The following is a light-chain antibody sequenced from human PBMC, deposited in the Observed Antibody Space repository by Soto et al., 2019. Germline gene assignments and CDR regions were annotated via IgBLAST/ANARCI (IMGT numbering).Light chain of an antibody. CDR2: KAS. V-gene: IGKV1-5*03. J-gene: IGKJ2*01. CDR1: QSISSW. CDR3: QQYNSYPYT. Sequence: DIQMTQSPSTLYASVGDRVTITCRASQSISSWLAWYQQKPGKAPKLVIYKASSLESGVPSRLSGSGSGTECTLTISSRQPDDLATYYWQQYNSYPYTFGQRTKLEIK.